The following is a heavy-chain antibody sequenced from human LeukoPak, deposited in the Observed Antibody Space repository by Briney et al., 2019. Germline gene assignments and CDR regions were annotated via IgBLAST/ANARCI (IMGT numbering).Heavy chain of an antibody. CDR3: ARGGTPNCSGGSGYDY. CDR2: IIPILGIA. CDR1: GGTFSSYA. V-gene: IGHV1-69*04. Sequence: GASVKVSCKASGGTFSSYAISWVRHAPGQGLEWMGIIIPILGIANYAQKFQVRVTITADKSTSTAYMELRSLRSEDTAVYYCARGGTPNCSGGSGYDYWGPGTLVTVSS. J-gene: IGHJ4*02. D-gene: IGHD2-15*01.